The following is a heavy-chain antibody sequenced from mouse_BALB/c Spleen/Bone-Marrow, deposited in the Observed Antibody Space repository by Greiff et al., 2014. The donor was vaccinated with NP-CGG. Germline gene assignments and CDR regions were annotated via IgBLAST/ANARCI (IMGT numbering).Heavy chain of an antibody. D-gene: IGHD2-3*01. CDR2: IYPGDGDT. CDR1: GYAFSSSW. J-gene: IGHJ3*01. V-gene: IGHV1-82*01. Sequence: VHLVESGPELVKPGASVKISCKTSGYAFSSSWMNWVKQRPGQGLEWIGRIYPGDGDTNYNGKFKGKATLTADKSSSTAYMQLSSQTSVDSAVYFCARNDGYSWGQGTLVTVSA. CDR3: ARNDGYS.